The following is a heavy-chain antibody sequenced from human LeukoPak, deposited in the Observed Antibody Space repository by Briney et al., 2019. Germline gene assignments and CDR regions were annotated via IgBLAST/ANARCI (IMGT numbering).Heavy chain of an antibody. CDR2: IYTSGST. CDR1: SGSISSYY. Sequence: PSETLSLTCTVSSGSISSYYWSWIRQPAGKGLEWIGRIYTSGSTNYNPSLKSRVTMSVDTSKNQFSLKLSSVTAADTAVYYCARDLSSSPYYYGMDVWGQGTTVTVSS. V-gene: IGHV4-4*07. CDR3: ARDLSSSPYYYGMDV. D-gene: IGHD6-13*01. J-gene: IGHJ6*02.